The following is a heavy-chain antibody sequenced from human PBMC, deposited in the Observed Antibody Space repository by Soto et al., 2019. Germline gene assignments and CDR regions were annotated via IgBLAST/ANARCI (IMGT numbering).Heavy chain of an antibody. D-gene: IGHD1-26*01. CDR3: ARLRGYITTATTVFDY. J-gene: IGHJ4*02. Sequence: RESLKVACKGSGYSFTSNFICWVRQVPGKGLGCMGRICPCYSGTRYSPSFQGQATISADKSISTAYLQWSSLKASDTAMYYCARLRGYITTATTVFDYSGQGALV. CDR1: GYSFTSNF. CDR2: ICPCYSGT. V-gene: IGHV5-51*01.